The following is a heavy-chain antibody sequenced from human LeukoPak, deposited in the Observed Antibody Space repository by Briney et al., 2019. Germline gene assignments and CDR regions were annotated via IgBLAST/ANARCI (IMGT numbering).Heavy chain of an antibody. D-gene: IGHD2-2*01. CDR1: GYTFSNYA. CDR3: ARVQEGYCSSTSCYGGGWFNP. J-gene: IGHJ5*02. Sequence: SVKVSCKASGYTFSNYALNWVRQAPGQGLEWMGGIIPIFGTANYAQKFQGRVTITTDESTSTAYMELSSLRSEDTAVYYCARVQEGYCSSTSCYGGGWFNPWGQGTLVTVSS. CDR2: IIPIFGTA. V-gene: IGHV1-69*05.